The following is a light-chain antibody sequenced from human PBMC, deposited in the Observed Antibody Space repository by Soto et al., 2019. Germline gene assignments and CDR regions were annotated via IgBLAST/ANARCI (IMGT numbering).Light chain of an antibody. V-gene: IGLV2-8*01. CDR1: SGDVGGYDF. J-gene: IGLJ3*02. Sequence: QSALAQPPSASGSPGQSVTISCTGTSGDVGGYDFVSWYQQYPGKAPKLMIFEVRKRPSGVPDRFSGSKSGNTASLTVSGLQADDEADYYCSSFAGRNTWVFGGGTQLTVL. CDR2: EVR. CDR3: SSFAGRNTWV.